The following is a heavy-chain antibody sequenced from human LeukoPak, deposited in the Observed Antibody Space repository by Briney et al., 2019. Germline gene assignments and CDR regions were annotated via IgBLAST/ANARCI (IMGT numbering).Heavy chain of an antibody. D-gene: IGHD2-2*03. CDR1: GGSISSSIYY. CDR3: ARSGYPGAFDI. Sequence: PSETLSLTCIVSGGSISSSIYYWAWVRQPPGKGLEWIGTVFYNGATQYSPSLRSRVTISKDRSKNQFSLNLSSVSAADTAVYHCARSGYPGAFDIWGQGTMVSVSS. V-gene: IGHV4-39*07. CDR2: VFYNGAT. J-gene: IGHJ3*02.